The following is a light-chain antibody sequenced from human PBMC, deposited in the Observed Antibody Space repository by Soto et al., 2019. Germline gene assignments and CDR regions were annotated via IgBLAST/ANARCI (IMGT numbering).Light chain of an antibody. CDR1: QSVGSN. CDR3: QQYNNWPSIT. CDR2: GTS. V-gene: IGKV3-15*01. J-gene: IGKJ5*01. Sequence: EIVMTQSPATLSVSPGERATLSSRASQSVGSNLAWYQQKPGQAPRLLIYGTSTRATGIPARFSGSGSGTEFTLTISSLQSEDFAVYYCQQYNNWPSITFGQGTRLEIK.